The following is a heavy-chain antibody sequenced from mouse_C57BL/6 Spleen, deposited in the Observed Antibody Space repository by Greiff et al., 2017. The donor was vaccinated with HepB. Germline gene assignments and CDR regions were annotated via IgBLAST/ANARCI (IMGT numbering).Heavy chain of an antibody. Sequence: QVQLQQPGAELVKPGASVKLSCKASGYTFTSYWMHWVKQRPGRGLEWIGMIDPNSGSTKYNEKFKSKATLTVDKPSSTAYMQLSSLTSEDSAVYYCAREGTVVDFDVWGTGTTVTVSS. J-gene: IGHJ1*03. V-gene: IGHV1-72*01. CDR2: IDPNSGST. D-gene: IGHD1-1*01. CDR1: GYTFTSYW. CDR3: AREGTVVDFDV.